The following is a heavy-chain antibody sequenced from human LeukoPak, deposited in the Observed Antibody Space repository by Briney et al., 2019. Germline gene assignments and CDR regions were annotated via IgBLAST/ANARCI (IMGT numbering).Heavy chain of an antibody. V-gene: IGHV3-23*01. CDR2: IVGSGGNT. Sequence: GGSLKLSCAASGFTFSSYAMHWVRQAPGQGLEWVLGIVGSGGNTNYAHTVKGRFTISRDKSKNTLYMQLTSLRSEDTAVYYCATEGAANYDGPQAFDYWGQGTMVTVSS. CDR1: GFTFSSYA. J-gene: IGHJ4*02. D-gene: IGHD4/OR15-4a*01. CDR3: ATEGAANYDGPQAFDY.